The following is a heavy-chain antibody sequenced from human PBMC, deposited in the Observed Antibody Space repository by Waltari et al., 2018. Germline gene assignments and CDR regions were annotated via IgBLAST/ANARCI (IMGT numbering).Heavy chain of an antibody. CDR3: ARDPPGFGEVFPGTFDY. Sequence: QVQLVQSGAEVKKPGSSVKVSCKASGGTFSSYAISWVRQAPGQGIEWMGGIIPIFGTANYAQNFQGRVTITADESTSTSYMELSSLRSEDTAVYYCARDPPGFGEVFPGTFDYGGQGTLVTFSS. V-gene: IGHV1-69*12. CDR2: IIPIFGTA. CDR1: GGTFSSYA. D-gene: IGHD3-10*01. J-gene: IGHJ4*02.